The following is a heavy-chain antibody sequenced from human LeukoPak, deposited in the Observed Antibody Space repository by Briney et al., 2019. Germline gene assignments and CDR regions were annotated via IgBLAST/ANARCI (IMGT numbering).Heavy chain of an antibody. Sequence: GSSVKVSRKASGGTFSSYAISWVRQAPGQGLEWMGGIIPIFGTANYAQKFQGRVTITADESTSTAYMELSSLRSEDTAVYYCARAHKSWDYYDSSGYYHLDYWGQGTLVTVSS. CDR2: IIPIFGTA. CDR3: ARAHKSWDYYDSSGYYHLDY. D-gene: IGHD3-22*01. V-gene: IGHV1-69*01. CDR1: GGTFSSYA. J-gene: IGHJ4*02.